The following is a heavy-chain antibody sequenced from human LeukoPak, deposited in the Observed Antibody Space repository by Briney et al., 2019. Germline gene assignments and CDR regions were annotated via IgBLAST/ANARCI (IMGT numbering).Heavy chain of an antibody. CDR1: GFTFSSYG. CDR3: AKGKWELLLN. V-gene: IGHV3-30*02. CDR2: IRYDGSNK. D-gene: IGHD1-26*01. Sequence: PGGSLRLSCAASGFTFSSYGMHWVRQALGKGLEWVAFIRYDGSNKYYADSVKGRFTISRDNSKNTLYLQMNSLRAEDTAVYYCAKGKWELLLNWGQGTLVTVSS. J-gene: IGHJ4*02.